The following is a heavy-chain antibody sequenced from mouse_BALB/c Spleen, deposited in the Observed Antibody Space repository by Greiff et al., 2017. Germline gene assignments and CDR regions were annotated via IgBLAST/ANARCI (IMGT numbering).Heavy chain of an antibody. J-gene: IGHJ2*01. Sequence: VQLQQSGPELVKPGASVKISCKASGYAFSSSWMNWVKQRPGQGLEWIGRIYPGDGDTNYNGKFKGKATLTADTSSGTAYMQLSSLTSVESAVYYRAVGEWGDYGGRGTTLTVSS. CDR1: GYAFSSSW. V-gene: IGHV1-82*01. CDR3: AVGEWGDY. CDR2: IYPGDGDT.